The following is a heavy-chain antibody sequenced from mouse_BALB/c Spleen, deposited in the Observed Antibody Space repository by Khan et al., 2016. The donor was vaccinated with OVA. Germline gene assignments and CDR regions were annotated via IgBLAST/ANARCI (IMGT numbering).Heavy chain of an antibody. J-gene: IGHJ3*01. CDR2: IRSAATYT. V-gene: IGHV5-9-1*01. CDR3: TNGNYGWFAY. Sequence: EVELVESGGGLVEPGGSLKLSCAASGFTFSSFVMSWVRQTPEKRLEWVATIRSAATYTYYPDSIKGRFTISRANAKNTLYLHMTSLRSEDTAIYYCTNGNYGWFAYWGLGTLVTVST. D-gene: IGHD2-1*01. CDR1: GFTFSSFV.